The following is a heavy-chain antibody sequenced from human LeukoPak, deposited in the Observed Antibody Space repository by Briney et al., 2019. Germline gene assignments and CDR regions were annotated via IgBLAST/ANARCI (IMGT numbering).Heavy chain of an antibody. CDR1: GGSISSGGYY. J-gene: IGHJ3*02. CDR2: IYHSGST. Sequence: PSQTLSLTCTVSGGSISSGGYYWSWIRQPPGKGLEWIGYIYHSGSTYYNPSLKSRVTISVDRSKNQFSLKLSSVTAADTAAYYCARGVRITMIVATHGAFDIWGQGTMVTVSS. CDR3: ARGVRITMIVATHGAFDI. V-gene: IGHV4-30-2*01. D-gene: IGHD3-22*01.